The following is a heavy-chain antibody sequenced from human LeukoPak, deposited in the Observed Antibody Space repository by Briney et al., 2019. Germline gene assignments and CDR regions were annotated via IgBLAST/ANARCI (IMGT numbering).Heavy chain of an antibody. D-gene: IGHD3-9*01. V-gene: IGHV4-61*02. CDR3: ARGTVPYYDILTGYYPVRHPRDYYYYMDV. CDR2: IYTSGST. CDR1: GGSISSGSYY. J-gene: IGHJ6*03. Sequence: SETLSLTCTVSGGSISSGSYYWSWIRQPAGKGLEWIGRIYTSGSTNYNPSLKSRVTISVDTSKNQFSLKLSSVTAADTAVYYCARGTVPYYDILTGYYPVRHPRDYYYYMDVWGKGTTVTVSS.